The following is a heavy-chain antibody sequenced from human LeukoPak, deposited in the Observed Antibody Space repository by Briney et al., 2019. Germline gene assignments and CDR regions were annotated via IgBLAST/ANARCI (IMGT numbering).Heavy chain of an antibody. D-gene: IGHD3-22*01. V-gene: IGHV4-34*01. J-gene: IGHJ6*03. Sequence: PSETLSLTCAVYGGSFSGYYWSWIRQPPGKGLEWIGEINHSGSTNYNPSLKSRVTISVDTSKNQFSLKLSSVTAADTAVYYCARAPSDSSGYSSSYYYMDVWGKGTTVTVSS. CDR1: GGSFSGYY. CDR3: ARAPSDSSGYSSSYYYMDV. CDR2: INHSGST.